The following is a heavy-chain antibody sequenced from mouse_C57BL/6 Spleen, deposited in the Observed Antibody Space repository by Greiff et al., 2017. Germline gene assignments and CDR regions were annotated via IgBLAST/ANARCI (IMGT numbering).Heavy chain of an antibody. CDR1: GYAFSSSW. Sequence: QVQLQQSGPELVKPGASVKISCKASGYAFSSSWMNWVKQRPGKGLEWIGRIYPGDGDTNYNGKFKGKATLTADKSSSTAYMQLSSLTSEDSAVYFCARGEGYYGSSRYYYAMGYWGQGTSVTVSS. V-gene: IGHV1-82*01. J-gene: IGHJ4*01. D-gene: IGHD1-1*01. CDR2: IYPGDGDT. CDR3: ARGEGYYGSSRYYYAMGY.